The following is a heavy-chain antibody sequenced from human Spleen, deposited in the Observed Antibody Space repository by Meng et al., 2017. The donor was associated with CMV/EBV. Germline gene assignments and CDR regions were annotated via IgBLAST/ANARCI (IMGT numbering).Heavy chain of an antibody. CDR3: ARDHPRRFSGMDV. V-gene: IGHV3-30*02. CDR2: IRYDGTNT. CDR1: GFSFSNYG. J-gene: IGHJ6*02. Sequence: GGSLRLSCAASGFSFSNYGMHWVRQAPDKGLEWVTFIRYDGTNTYYGDSVKGRFTVSRDNSKNTVYLQMNSLKGEDTAVYYCARDHPRRFSGMDVWGQGTTVTVSS. D-gene: IGHD3-16*01.